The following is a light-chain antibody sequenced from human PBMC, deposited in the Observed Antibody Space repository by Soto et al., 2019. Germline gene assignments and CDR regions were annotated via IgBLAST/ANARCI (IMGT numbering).Light chain of an antibody. J-gene: IGKJ3*01. CDR1: HIVSSSY. Sequence: EIVLTQSPGTLSLSPGERATLSCRASHIVSSSYLAWYQQKPGQAPRLLIYGASSRATGIPDRFSGSGSGTEFTLTISRLEPEDFAVYYCHHYGSFTFCPGTKVDIK. CDR2: GAS. V-gene: IGKV3-20*01. CDR3: HHYGSFT.